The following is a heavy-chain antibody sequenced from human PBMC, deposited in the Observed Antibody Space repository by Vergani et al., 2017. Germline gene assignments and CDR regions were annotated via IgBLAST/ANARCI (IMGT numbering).Heavy chain of an antibody. V-gene: IGHV5-10-1*01. D-gene: IGHD1-26*01. CDR3: ARVRDVRSPRGAFDI. Sequence: SPSFQGHVTISADKSISTAYLQWSSLKASDTAMYYCARVRDVRSPRGAFDIWGQGTMVTVSS. J-gene: IGHJ3*02.